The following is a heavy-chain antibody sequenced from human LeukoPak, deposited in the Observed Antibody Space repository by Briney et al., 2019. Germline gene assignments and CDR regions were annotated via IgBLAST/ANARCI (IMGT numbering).Heavy chain of an antibody. Sequence: GGSLRLSCAASGFTFSDYYMSWIRQAPGKGLEWVANIKQDGSEKYYVDSVKGRFTISRDNAKNSLYLQMNSLRAEDTAVYYCASRLAYCGGDCYSRRAFDIWGQGTMVTVSS. CDR3: ASRLAYCGGDCYSRRAFDI. J-gene: IGHJ3*02. D-gene: IGHD2-21*02. CDR2: IKQDGSEK. V-gene: IGHV3-7*01. CDR1: GFTFSDYY.